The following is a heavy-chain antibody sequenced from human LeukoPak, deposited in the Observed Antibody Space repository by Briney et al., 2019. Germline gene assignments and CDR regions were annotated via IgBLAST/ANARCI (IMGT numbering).Heavy chain of an antibody. V-gene: IGHV3-48*02. Sequence: GGSLGHSCAASGLTVSSYSRNWVRQAPGKGLEWVSYISSSSSTIYYADSVKGRFTISRDNAKNSLYLQMNSLRDEDTAVYYCARARASGRSGFDYWGQGALVTVSS. D-gene: IGHD2-15*01. CDR2: ISSSSSTI. J-gene: IGHJ4*02. CDR3: ARARASGRSGFDY. CDR1: GLTVSSYS.